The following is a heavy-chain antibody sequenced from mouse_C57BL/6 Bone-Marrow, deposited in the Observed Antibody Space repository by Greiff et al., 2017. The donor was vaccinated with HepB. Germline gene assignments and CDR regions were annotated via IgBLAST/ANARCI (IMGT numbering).Heavy chain of an antibody. V-gene: IGHV5-9*01. CDR2: ISGGGGNT. CDR1: GFTFSSYT. CDR3: ARNYYGNYEAMDY. J-gene: IGHJ4*01. D-gene: IGHD2-1*01. Sequence: EVQGVESGGGLVKPGGSLKLSCAASGFTFSSYTMSWVRQTPEKRLEWVATISGGGGNTYYPDSVKGRFTISRDNAKNTLYLQMSSLRSEDTALYYCARNYYGNYEAMDYWGQGTSVTVSS.